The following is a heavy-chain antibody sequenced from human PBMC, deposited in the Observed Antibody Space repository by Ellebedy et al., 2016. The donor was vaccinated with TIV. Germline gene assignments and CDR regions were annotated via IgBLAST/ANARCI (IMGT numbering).Heavy chain of an antibody. V-gene: IGHV1-69*04. J-gene: IGHJ6*02. CDR2: IIPILGIA. Sequence: AASVKVSCKASGYTFTSYAISWVRQAPGQGLEWMGRIIPILGIANYAQKFQGRVTITADKSTSTAYMELSSLRSEDTAVYYCARAGGDYGDYYYYGMDVWGQGTTVTVSS. CDR3: ARAGGDYGDYYYYGMDV. CDR1: GYTFTSYA. D-gene: IGHD4-17*01.